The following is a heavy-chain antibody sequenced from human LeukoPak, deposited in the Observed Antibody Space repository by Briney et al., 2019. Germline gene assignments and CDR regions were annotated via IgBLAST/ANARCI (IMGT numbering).Heavy chain of an antibody. CDR1: GGSISNYY. Sequence: SETLSLTCTVSGGSISNYYWSWIRQPPGKGLEWIGYIHYTGGTNYNPSLKSRVTISADTSKNQFFLRLNSVTSADTAVYFCARASRWLAFDNWGQGTLVTVSS. CDR3: ARASRWLAFDN. D-gene: IGHD6-19*01. V-gene: IGHV4-59*01. J-gene: IGHJ4*02. CDR2: IHYTGGT.